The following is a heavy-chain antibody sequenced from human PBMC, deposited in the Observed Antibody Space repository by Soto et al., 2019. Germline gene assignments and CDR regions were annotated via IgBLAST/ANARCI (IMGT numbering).Heavy chain of an antibody. CDR2: IVVGSGNT. CDR1: GFTFTSSA. D-gene: IGHD3-3*01. Sequence: SVKVSCKASGFTFTSSAMQWVRQARGQRLEWIGWIVVGSGNTNYAQKFQERVTITRDMSTSTAYMELSSLRSEDTAVYYCAADPDFWSGYYPELGFDPWGQGTLVTVSS. J-gene: IGHJ5*02. CDR3: AADPDFWSGYYPELGFDP. V-gene: IGHV1-58*02.